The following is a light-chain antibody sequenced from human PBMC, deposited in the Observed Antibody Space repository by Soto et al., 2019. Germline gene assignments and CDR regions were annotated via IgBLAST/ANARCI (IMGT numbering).Light chain of an antibody. Sequence: QLVLTQPPSVSGAPGQRVTMSCAGSSSNIGAGYDVHWYQLLPGTAPKLLIYGNSNRPSGVPDRFSGSKSGTSASLAITGLQADDEADYYCQSYDTSLRAYVFGSGTKLTVL. CDR2: GNS. CDR1: SSNIGAGYD. CDR3: QSYDTSLRAYV. V-gene: IGLV1-40*01. J-gene: IGLJ1*01.